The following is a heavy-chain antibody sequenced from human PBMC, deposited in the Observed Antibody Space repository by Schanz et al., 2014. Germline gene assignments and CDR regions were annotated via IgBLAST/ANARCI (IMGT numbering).Heavy chain of an antibody. CDR1: GFAVDNYY. Sequence: EVQLAASGGGLVQPGGSLRLSCAASGFAVDNYYMSCVRQAPGRGLEWVSIIFTDGRTYYADSVKGRFTISRDSSKNTLFLQMNSLRTEDTAVYYCARLDPYCRSGTCSRAFDFWGQGTLVTVSS. D-gene: IGHD2-15*01. J-gene: IGHJ4*02. V-gene: IGHV3-66*02. CDR2: IFTDGRT. CDR3: ARLDPYCRSGTCSRAFDF.